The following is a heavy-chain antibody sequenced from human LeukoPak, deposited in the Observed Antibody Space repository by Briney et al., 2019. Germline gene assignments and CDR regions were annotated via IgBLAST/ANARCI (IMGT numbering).Heavy chain of an antibody. CDR2: IKQDGSEK. J-gene: IGHJ4*02. CDR3: ARVIGSYFDS. Sequence: GGSLRLSCAASGFTFSSYVMHWVRQAPGKGLEWVANIKQDGSEKYYVDSMKGRSTISRDNAKNSLYLQMNSLRVEDTAVYYCARVIGSYFDSWGQGTLVTVSS. CDR1: GFTFSSYV. D-gene: IGHD3-10*01. V-gene: IGHV3-7*01.